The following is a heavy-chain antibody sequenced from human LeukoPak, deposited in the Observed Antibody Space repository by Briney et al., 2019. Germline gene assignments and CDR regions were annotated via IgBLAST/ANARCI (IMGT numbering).Heavy chain of an antibody. Sequence: PGGSLRLSCAVSGITLSNYGMSWVHQVPGKGLEWVAGISDSGGRTNYADSVKGRFTISRDNPKNTLYLQMNSLRAEDTAVYFCAKRGVVIRVILVGFHKEAYYFDSWGQGALVTVSS. CDR3: AKRGVVIRVILVGFHKEAYYFDS. D-gene: IGHD3-22*01. J-gene: IGHJ4*02. V-gene: IGHV3-23*01. CDR1: GITLSNYG. CDR2: ISDSGGRT.